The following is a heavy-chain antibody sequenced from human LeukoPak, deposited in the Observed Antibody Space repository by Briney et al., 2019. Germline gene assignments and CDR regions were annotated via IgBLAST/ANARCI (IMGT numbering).Heavy chain of an antibody. CDR2: INPNSGGT. J-gene: IGHJ4*02. V-gene: IGHV1-2*06. Sequence: GASVKVSCKASGYIFTGYYMHWVRQAPGQGLEWMGRINPNSGGTNYAQKFQGRVTMTRDTSTSTVYMELSSLRSEDTAVYYCARDQGLTGYFDYWGQGTLVTVSS. CDR1: GYIFTGYY. D-gene: IGHD3-9*01. CDR3: ARDQGLTGYFDY.